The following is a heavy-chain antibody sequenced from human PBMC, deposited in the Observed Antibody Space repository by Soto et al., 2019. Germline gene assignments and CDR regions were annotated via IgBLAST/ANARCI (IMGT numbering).Heavy chain of an antibody. CDR1: GYTFTSYD. V-gene: IGHV1-8*01. D-gene: IGHD3-10*01. J-gene: IGHJ6*03. Sequence: ASLKVSCKASGYTFTSYDINWVRQATGQGLEWMGWMNPNSGNTGYAQKFQGRVTMTRNTSISTAYMELSSLRSEDTAVYYCARGRRAPYYGSGRSVYYYYMDVWGKGTTVTVSS. CDR3: ARGRRAPYYGSGRSVYYYYMDV. CDR2: MNPNSGNT.